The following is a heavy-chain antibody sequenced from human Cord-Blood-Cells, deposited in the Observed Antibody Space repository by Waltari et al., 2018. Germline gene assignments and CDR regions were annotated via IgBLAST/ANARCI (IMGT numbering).Heavy chain of an antibody. CDR3: ARHDPGTTVTTWVN. V-gene: IGHV4-39*01. D-gene: IGHD4-17*01. CDR1: GGSISSRSYY. J-gene: IGHJ4*02. CDR2: IYYSGST. Sequence: QLQLQESGPGLVKPSETLSLTCTVSGGSISSRSYYWGWIREPAGKGLEWIGSIYYSGSTYYNPSLKSRVTISVDTSKNQFSLKLSSGTAADTAVYDCARHDPGTTVTTWVNWGQGTLVTVSS.